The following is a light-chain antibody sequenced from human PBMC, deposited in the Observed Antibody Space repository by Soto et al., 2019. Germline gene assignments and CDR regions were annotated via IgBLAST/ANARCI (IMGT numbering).Light chain of an antibody. J-gene: IGKJ4*01. CDR3: QQYNSYSLT. CDR2: KSS. V-gene: IGKV1-5*03. Sequence: DIQMTQSPSTLSASVGDRVTITCRASPSISIWLAWYQQKPGKAPKLLIYKSSSLERGVPSRFSGSRSGTEFTLTISSLQPDDFATYYCQQYNSYSLTFGGGTKVEIK. CDR1: PSISIW.